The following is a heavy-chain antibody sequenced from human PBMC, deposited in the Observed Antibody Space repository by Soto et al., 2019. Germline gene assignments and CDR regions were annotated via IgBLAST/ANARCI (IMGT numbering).Heavy chain of an antibody. Sequence: QVQLVESGGGLVKPGGSLRLSCAASGFTFSDYYMSWIRQAPGKGLEWVSYISSSGRTIYYEDSVKGRFTISRNNAKNALYLQMNSLRVEDTGGYYSASGGQQQHGMDVWGQGTTVTVSS. J-gene: IGHJ6*02. CDR3: ASGGQQQHGMDV. CDR1: GFTFSDYY. D-gene: IGHD6-13*01. V-gene: IGHV3-11*01. CDR2: ISSSGRTI.